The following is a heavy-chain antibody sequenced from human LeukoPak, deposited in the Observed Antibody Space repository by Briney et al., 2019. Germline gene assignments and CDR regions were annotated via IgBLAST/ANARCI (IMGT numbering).Heavy chain of an antibody. J-gene: IGHJ4*02. CDR3: AQDIRPGWTGSWIDH. CDR1: GFTFSSYW. Sequence: GGSLRLSCAASGFTFSSYWMHWVRQAPGKGLVWVSRIKSDGTSTSYADSVKGRFTISRDNSKNTLYLQMNSLRTEDTALYYCAQDIRPGWTGSWIDHWGQGTLVTVSS. CDR2: IKSDGTST. V-gene: IGHV3-74*01. D-gene: IGHD1-26*01.